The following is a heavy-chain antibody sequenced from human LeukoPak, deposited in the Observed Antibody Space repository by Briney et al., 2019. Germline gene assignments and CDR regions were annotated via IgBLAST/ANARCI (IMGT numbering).Heavy chain of an antibody. J-gene: IGHJ4*02. Sequence: SGTLSLTCAVSGGSISSSNWWSWVRQPPGKGLEWIGEIYHSGSTNYNPSLKSRVTISVDTSKNQFSLKLTSVTAADTAVYYCARLYLPATRFDYWGQGTLVTVSS. CDR3: ARLYLPATRFDY. V-gene: IGHV4-4*02. D-gene: IGHD5-24*01. CDR2: IYHSGST. CDR1: GGSISSSNW.